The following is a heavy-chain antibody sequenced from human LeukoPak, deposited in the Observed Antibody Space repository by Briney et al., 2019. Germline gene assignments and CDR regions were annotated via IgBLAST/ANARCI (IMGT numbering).Heavy chain of an antibody. CDR3: ARGRYYYDSSGYYYYFDY. D-gene: IGHD3-22*01. CDR1: GFTFSSYT. V-gene: IGHV4-59*01. CDR2: IYYSGST. Sequence: GSLRLSCAASGFTFSSYTMSWVRQPPGKGLEWIGYIYYSGSTNYNPSLKSRVTISVDTSKNQFSLKLSSVTAADTAVYYCARGRYYYDSSGYYYYFDYWGQGTLVTVSS. J-gene: IGHJ4*02.